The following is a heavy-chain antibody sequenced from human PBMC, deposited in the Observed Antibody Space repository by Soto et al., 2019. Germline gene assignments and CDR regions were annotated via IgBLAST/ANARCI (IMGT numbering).Heavy chain of an antibody. V-gene: IGHV1-69*06. Sequence: SVKVSCKASGGTFSSYAISWVRQAPGQGLEWMGGIIPIFGTANYAQKFQGRVTITADKSTSTAYMELSSLRSEDTAVYYCASSVTYYYDSSGSPGAFDIWGQGTMVTVSS. D-gene: IGHD3-22*01. CDR2: IIPIFGTA. J-gene: IGHJ3*02. CDR1: GGTFSSYA. CDR3: ASSVTYYYDSSGSPGAFDI.